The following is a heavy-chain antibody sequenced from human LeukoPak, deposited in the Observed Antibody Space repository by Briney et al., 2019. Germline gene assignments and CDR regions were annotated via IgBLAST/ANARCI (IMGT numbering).Heavy chain of an antibody. Sequence: SETLSLTCTVSGGSISSGGYYWSWIRQHPGKGLEWIGYIYYSGSTYYNPSLKSRVTISVDTSKNQFPLKLSSVTAADTAVYYCARVLIGYYGSGSYNWFDPWGQGTLVTVSS. D-gene: IGHD3-10*01. CDR1: GGSISSGGYY. CDR2: IYYSGST. V-gene: IGHV4-31*03. CDR3: ARVLIGYYGSGSYNWFDP. J-gene: IGHJ5*02.